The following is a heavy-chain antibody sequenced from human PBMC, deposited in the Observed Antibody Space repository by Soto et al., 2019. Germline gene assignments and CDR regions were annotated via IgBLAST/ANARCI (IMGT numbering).Heavy chain of an antibody. CDR1: GYTSSSYG. Sequence: GASVKVSCKAIGYTSSSYGINWVRQAPGKGLEWISLINWDGGSTYYADSVKGRFTISRDNRKNSLFLEMNSLTTEDTAFYYCVKDRNTVIGNYFFDYWGQGTLVTVYS. D-gene: IGHD3-22*01. V-gene: IGHV3-43*01. CDR2: INWDGGST. J-gene: IGHJ4*02. CDR3: VKDRNTVIGNYFFDY.